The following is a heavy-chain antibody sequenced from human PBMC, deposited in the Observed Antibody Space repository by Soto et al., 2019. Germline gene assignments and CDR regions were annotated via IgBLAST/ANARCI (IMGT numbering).Heavy chain of an antibody. Sequence: QVQLLESGPGLVKPSGSLSLTCTGSGNSITSNNWWSWVRQSPGKGLEWIGEIYHNGDSNYNQSPGTIVSISVDTVNNYFSLNLNSVTAADTAVYSCARKFSEVAGLDRKDYIDSWGQGIPVTVSS. J-gene: IGHJ4*02. D-gene: IGHD6-19*01. V-gene: IGHV4-4*02. CDR3: ARKFSEVAGLDRKDYIDS. CDR1: GNSITSNNW. CDR2: IYHNGDS.